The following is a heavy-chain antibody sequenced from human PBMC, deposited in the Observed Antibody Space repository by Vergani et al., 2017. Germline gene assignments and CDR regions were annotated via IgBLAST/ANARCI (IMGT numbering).Heavy chain of an antibody. CDR1: GGSISSYY. J-gene: IGHJ4*02. V-gene: IGHV4-59*01. CDR3: ASSNCSSTSCPGEIDD. CDR2: IYYSEST. D-gene: IGHD2-2*01. Sequence: QVQLQESGPGLLKPSETLSLTCTVSGGSISSYYWSWIRQPPGKGLEWIGYIYYSESTNYNPTLKSRVTISADTSKNQFSLKLSSVTAADTAMYYCASSNCSSTSCPGEIDDWGQGTLVTVYS.